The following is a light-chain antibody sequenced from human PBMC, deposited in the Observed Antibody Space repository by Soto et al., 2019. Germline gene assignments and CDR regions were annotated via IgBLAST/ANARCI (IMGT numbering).Light chain of an antibody. Sequence: QSALTQPASVSGSPGQSITISCTGTSSDVGRYNYVSWYQQHPGRAPKLIIYEVSNRPPGVSDRFSGSKSGNVASLTISGLQAADEADYYCGSYTTTYVRLFGTGTRSPS. CDR1: SSDVGRYNY. CDR2: EVS. J-gene: IGLJ1*01. CDR3: GSYTTTYVRL. V-gene: IGLV2-14*01.